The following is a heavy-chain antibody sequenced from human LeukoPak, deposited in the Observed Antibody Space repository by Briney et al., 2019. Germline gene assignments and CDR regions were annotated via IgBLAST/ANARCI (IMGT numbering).Heavy chain of an antibody. D-gene: IGHD2-2*01. V-gene: IGHV3-15*01. J-gene: IGHJ5*02. CDR1: GFTVSSNE. Sequence: GGSLRLSCAASGFTVSSNEMSWVRQAPGKGLEWVGRIKSKTDGGTTDYAAPVKGRFTISRDDSKNTLYLQMNSLKTEDTAVYYCTTDNRFWVVPAAPRGSDPWGQGTLVTVSS. CDR3: TTDNRFWVVPAAPRGSDP. CDR2: IKSKTDGGTT.